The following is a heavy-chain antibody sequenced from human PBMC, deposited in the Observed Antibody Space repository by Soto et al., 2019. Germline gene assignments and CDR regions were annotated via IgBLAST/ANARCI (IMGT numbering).Heavy chain of an antibody. Sequence: QVQLQESGPGLVKPSETLSLTCTVSGASISGFYWSWIRKSAGKGLEWIGRIYATGTTDYNPSLKSRVMMSVDTSKKQFSLKLRSVTAADTAVYYCVRDGTKTSRDWFDSWGQGISVTVSS. V-gene: IGHV4-4*07. J-gene: IGHJ5*01. CDR1: GASISGFY. CDR3: VRDGTKTSRDWFDS. D-gene: IGHD1-1*01. CDR2: IYATGTT.